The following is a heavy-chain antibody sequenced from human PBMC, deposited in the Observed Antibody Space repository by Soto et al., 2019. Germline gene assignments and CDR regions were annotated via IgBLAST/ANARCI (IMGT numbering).Heavy chain of an antibody. CDR2: ISSSGGST. V-gene: IGHV3-23*01. CDR1: GGSISSSSYY. J-gene: IGHJ1*01. CDR3: AKGPPVGLQYFQY. D-gene: IGHD1-26*01. Sequence: LQLQESGPGLVKPSETLSLTCTVSGGSISSSSYYWGWIRQPPGKGLEWVFAISSSGGSTFYADSVKGRFTISRDNSKNTLYLQMNSLSDEDTALYYCAKGPPVGLQYFQYWGQGTLVTVSS.